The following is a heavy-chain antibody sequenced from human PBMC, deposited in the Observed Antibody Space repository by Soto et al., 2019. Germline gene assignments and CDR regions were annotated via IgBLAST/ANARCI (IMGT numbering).Heavy chain of an antibody. J-gene: IGHJ6*02. CDR3: AKSFGRYYYGMDV. D-gene: IGHD3-16*02. Sequence: EVQLVESGGGLVEPGRSLRLSCAGTGFSFDDYGMYWVRQIPGKGLEWVSSISWNSGSIAYADSVKGRFTISRDNAKNSLYRQMKSLRPEDTALYYCAKSFGRYYYGMDVWGQGTTVTVSS. CDR1: GFSFDDYG. V-gene: IGHV3-9*01. CDR2: ISWNSGSI.